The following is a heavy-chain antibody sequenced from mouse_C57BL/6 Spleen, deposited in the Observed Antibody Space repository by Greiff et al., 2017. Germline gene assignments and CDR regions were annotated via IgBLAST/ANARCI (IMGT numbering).Heavy chain of an antibody. V-gene: IGHV5-17*01. Sequence: EVKLMESGGGLVKPGGSLKLSCAASGFTFSDYGMPWVRPAPEKGLAWVAYISSGSSTIYYADTVKGRFTISRDKAKNTLFLQMTSLRSEDTAMDYCAKTGTGTYCDDWGQGNTLTGAS. D-gene: IGHD4-1*01. CDR2: ISSGSSTI. CDR3: AKTGTGTYCDD. CDR1: GFTFSDYG. J-gene: IGHJ2*01.